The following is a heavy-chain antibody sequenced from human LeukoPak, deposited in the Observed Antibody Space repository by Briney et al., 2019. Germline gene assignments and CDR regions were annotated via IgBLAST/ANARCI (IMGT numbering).Heavy chain of an antibody. CDR2: IYYSWST. CDR3: ARSPRIYMIGTHAFDI. CDR1: GGSISSTNYY. V-gene: IGHV4-39*01. D-gene: IGHD3-22*01. J-gene: IGHJ3*02. Sequence: SETLSLTCTVSGGSISSTNYYWGWIRQPPGKGLEWIGSIYYSWSTYYNPSLKSRVTLFVGTSKNQFVLNQSSLATPDTAVYYCARSPRIYMIGTHAFDIWGQGTMVTVSS.